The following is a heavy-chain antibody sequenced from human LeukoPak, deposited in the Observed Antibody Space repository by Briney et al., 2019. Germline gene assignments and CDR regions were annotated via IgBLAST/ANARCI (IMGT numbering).Heavy chain of an antibody. Sequence: PSETLSLTCTVSGGFISSSSYYWGWIRQPPGKGLEWIGSIYYSGSTYYNPSLKSRVTISVDTSKNQFSLKLSSVTAADTAVYYCARLGYSSGPWGQGTLVTVSS. V-gene: IGHV4-39*01. CDR2: IYYSGST. D-gene: IGHD6-19*01. J-gene: IGHJ5*02. CDR3: ARLGYSSGP. CDR1: GGFISSSSYY.